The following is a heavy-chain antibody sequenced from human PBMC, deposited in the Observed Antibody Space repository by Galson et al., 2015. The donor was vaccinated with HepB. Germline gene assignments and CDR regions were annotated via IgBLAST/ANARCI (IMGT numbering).Heavy chain of an antibody. Sequence: SLRLSCAASGFSFRFYAMHWVRQAPGKGLEWVAFIWYDGSNRFYSDSVKGRFTISRDNSNNKVYLQMDSLRAEDTAVYYCAKDHNGEGWFDPWGQGTLVTVSS. J-gene: IGHJ5*02. CDR1: GFSFRFYA. D-gene: IGHD2-8*01. CDR3: AKDHNGEGWFDP. V-gene: IGHV3-33*06. CDR2: IWYDGSNR.